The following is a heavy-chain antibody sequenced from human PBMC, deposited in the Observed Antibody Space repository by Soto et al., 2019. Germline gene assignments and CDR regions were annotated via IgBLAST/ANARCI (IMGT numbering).Heavy chain of an antibody. CDR3: ARSWGIDY. Sequence: PSETLSLTCAVYGGSFSGYYWSWIRQPPGKGLEWIGEINHSGSTNYNPSLKSRVTISVDTSKNQFSLKLSSVTAADTAVYYCARSWGIDYWGQGTLVTVS. V-gene: IGHV4-34*01. D-gene: IGHD6-13*01. J-gene: IGHJ4*02. CDR1: GGSFSGYY. CDR2: INHSGST.